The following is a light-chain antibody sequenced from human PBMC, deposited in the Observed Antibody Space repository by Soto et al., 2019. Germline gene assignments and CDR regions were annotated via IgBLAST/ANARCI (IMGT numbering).Light chain of an antibody. J-gene: IGKJ2*01. V-gene: IGKV3-20*01. CDR1: QSITSNY. CDR3: QHYGRSPLLYT. Sequence: EIVLTQSPGTLSLSPGEGATLSCRASQSITSNYLAWYQQRPGQAPRLLIYGASTRAAGVPVRFSGSGSGTDFTLTITRLEPEDFAVYYCQHYGRSPLLYTFGQGTKLGVK. CDR2: GAS.